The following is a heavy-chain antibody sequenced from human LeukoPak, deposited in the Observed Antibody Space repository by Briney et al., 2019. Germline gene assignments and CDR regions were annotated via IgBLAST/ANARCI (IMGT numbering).Heavy chain of an antibody. CDR2: LYISGST. CDR3: ARDLSGSLYFDY. J-gene: IGHJ4*02. V-gene: IGHV4-4*07. Sequence: PSETLSLTCTVSGASISSYYYNWIRQTAGRGLEWIGRLYISGSTDYNPSLKSRVTISVDTSKNQFSLKLSSVIAADTAVYFCARDLSGSLYFDYWGQGVLVTVSS. D-gene: IGHD3-10*01. CDR1: GASISSYY.